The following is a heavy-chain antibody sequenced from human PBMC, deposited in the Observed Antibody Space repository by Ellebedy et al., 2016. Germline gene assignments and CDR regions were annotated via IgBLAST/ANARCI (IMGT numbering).Heavy chain of an antibody. Sequence: SETLSLXCTVSGASVSGGRFYWYWIRQPPGKGLEWIGYIHDSGTTNYNPSLKSRVTISIDTSKGQFSLRLSSVTAADTAKYYCVREGWNFYESTGYYDGYGMDVWGQGTTVTVAS. J-gene: IGHJ6*02. V-gene: IGHV4-61*01. D-gene: IGHD3-22*01. CDR3: VREGWNFYESTGYYDGYGMDV. CDR1: GASVSGGRFY. CDR2: IHDSGTT.